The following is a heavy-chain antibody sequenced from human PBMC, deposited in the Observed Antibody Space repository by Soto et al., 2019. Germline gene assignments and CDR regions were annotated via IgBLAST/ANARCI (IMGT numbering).Heavy chain of an antibody. J-gene: IGHJ5*02. V-gene: IGHV1-18*04. CDR2: ISAYNGDT. Sequence: ASVKVSCKASGYTFTTYDISWVRQAPGQGLEWMGRISAYNGDTNYAQKLQGRVTMTTDTSTSTAYMELRSLRSDDTAVYYCVRVGGYCSSTTCYRWFDPWGQGTLVTVSS. CDR1: GYTFTTYD. D-gene: IGHD2-2*01. CDR3: VRVGGYCSSTTCYRWFDP.